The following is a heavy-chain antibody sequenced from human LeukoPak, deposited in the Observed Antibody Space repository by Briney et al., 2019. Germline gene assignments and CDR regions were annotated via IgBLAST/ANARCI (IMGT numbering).Heavy chain of an antibody. Sequence: GASVKVSCKASGYVFTSYYMHWVRQAPGQGLEWMGIINPSGGSTSYAPNFQGRVTMTRDTPTSTLYMELSSLRSEDTAIYYCARGDSSSWYVGYFEYWGQGTLVTVSS. J-gene: IGHJ4*02. D-gene: IGHD6-13*01. V-gene: IGHV1-46*01. CDR1: GYVFTSYY. CDR2: INPSGGST. CDR3: ARGDSSSWYVGYFEY.